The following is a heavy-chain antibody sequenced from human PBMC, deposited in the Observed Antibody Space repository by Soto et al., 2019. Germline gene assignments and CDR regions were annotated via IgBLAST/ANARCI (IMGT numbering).Heavy chain of an antibody. CDR1: GFSFSNAW. V-gene: IGHV3-15*01. J-gene: IGHJ6*03. CDR3: TTDSVLNWKSSFGYYMDV. CDR2: IISKTDGGSR. D-gene: IGHD1-1*01. Sequence: GGSLRLSCAASGFSFSNAWMSWVRQAPGKGLEWVGRIISKTDGGSRDYAAPVKGRFSISRDDSKNTLYLQMNSLKTEDTAVYYCTTDSVLNWKSSFGYYMDVWGKGTTVTVSS.